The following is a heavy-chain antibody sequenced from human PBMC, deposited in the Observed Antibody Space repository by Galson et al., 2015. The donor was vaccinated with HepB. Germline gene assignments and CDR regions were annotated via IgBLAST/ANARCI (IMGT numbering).Heavy chain of an antibody. V-gene: IGHV4-61*02. J-gene: IGHJ6*03. CDR3: ARDRMPSSSNWNDGGGYYYMDV. D-gene: IGHD1-1*01. Sequence: TLSLTCTVSGGSISSGSYYWSWIRQPAGKGLEWIGRIYTSGSTNYNPSLKSRVTMSVDTSKNQFSLKLSSVTAADTAVYYCARDRMPSSSNWNDGGGYYYMDVWGKGTTVTVSS. CDR1: GGSISSGSYY. CDR2: IYTSGST.